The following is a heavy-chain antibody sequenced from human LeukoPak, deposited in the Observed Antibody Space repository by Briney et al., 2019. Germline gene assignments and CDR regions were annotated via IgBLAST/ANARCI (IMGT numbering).Heavy chain of an antibody. V-gene: IGHV4-39*07. J-gene: IGHJ4*02. CDR1: GGSISSSSYY. CDR2: IYYSGST. CDR3: AREGFDY. Sequence: SETLSLTCTVSGGSISSSSYYWGWIRQPPGKGLEWIGSIYYSGSTYYNPSLKSRVTISVDTSKNQFSLKLSSVTAADTAVYYCAREGFDYWGQGTLVTVSS.